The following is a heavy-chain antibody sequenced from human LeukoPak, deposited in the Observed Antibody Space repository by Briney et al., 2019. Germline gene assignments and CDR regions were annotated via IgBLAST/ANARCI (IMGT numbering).Heavy chain of an antibody. CDR2: INPKNGAT. Sequence: GASVKVSCKPFGYTFTGFYIHWVRHAPGQGLQWMGWINPKNGATKYSQNFRGRVTMTRDTSIDTAYMELSSLTSDDTAIYYCARPTHRLTVTTPIDYWGQGTLVTVSS. J-gene: IGHJ4*02. D-gene: IGHD4-17*01. CDR3: ARPTHRLTVTTPIDY. V-gene: IGHV1-2*02. CDR1: GYTFTGFY.